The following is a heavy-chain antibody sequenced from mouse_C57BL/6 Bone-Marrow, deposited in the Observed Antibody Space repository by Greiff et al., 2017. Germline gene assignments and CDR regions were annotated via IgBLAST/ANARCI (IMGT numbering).Heavy chain of an antibody. Sequence: EVQLQQSGAELVRPGASVKLSCTASGFNIKDDYMHWVKQRPEQGLEWIGWIDPENGDTEHASKFQGKATITADTSSNTAYLQLSSLTSEDTAVYYCTPTTVVKDYWGQGTTLTVSS. CDR1: GFNIKDDY. CDR3: TPTTVVKDY. D-gene: IGHD1-1*01. J-gene: IGHJ2*01. CDR2: IDPENGDT. V-gene: IGHV14-4*01.